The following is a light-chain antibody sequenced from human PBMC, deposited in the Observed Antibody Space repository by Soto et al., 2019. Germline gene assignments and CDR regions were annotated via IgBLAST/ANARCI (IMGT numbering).Light chain of an antibody. CDR1: SSDIGRYSL. Sequence: QSVLTQPASVSGSPGQSIPISCTGTSSDIGRYSLVSWYQQHPGKAPKLIIYEGTKRPSGVSNHFSGSKSGNTASLTISGLQAEDEADYYCCSYAGGSSYVFGTGTKVTVL. J-gene: IGLJ1*01. V-gene: IGLV2-23*01. CDR3: CSYAGGSSYV. CDR2: EGT.